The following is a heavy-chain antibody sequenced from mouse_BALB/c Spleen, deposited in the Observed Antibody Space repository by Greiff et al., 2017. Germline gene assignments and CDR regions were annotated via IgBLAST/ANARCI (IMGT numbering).Heavy chain of an antibody. CDR3: ARCYYHVPYAMDY. D-gene: IGHD2-3*01. CDR2: INPYNDGT. J-gene: IGHJ4*01. CDR1: GYTFTSYV. Sequence: EVKLQESGPELVKPGASVKMSCKASGYTFTSYVMHWVKQKPGQGLEWIGYINPYNDGTKYNEKFKGKATLTSDKSSSTAYMELSSLTSEDSAVYYCARCYYHVPYAMDYWGQGTSVTVSS. V-gene: IGHV1-14*01.